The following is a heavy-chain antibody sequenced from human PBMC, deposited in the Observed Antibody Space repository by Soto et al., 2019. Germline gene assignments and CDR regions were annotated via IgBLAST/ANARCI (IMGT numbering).Heavy chain of an antibody. J-gene: IGHJ6*03. CDR2: IKQDGSEK. CDR3: ARFSRITIFGVENYYYYYYMDV. D-gene: IGHD3-3*01. V-gene: IGHV3-7*01. Sequence: GGSLRLSCAASGFTFSSYWMSWVRQAPGKGLEWVANIKQDGSEKYYVESVKGRFTISRDNAKNSLYLQMNGVRAEDTGGYNCARFSRITIFGVENYYYYYYMDVWGKGTTVTVSS. CDR1: GFTFSSYW.